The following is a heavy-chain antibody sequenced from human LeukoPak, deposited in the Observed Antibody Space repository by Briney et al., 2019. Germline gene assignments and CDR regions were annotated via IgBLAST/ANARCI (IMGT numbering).Heavy chain of an antibody. V-gene: IGHV3-73*01. CDR3: ATFPSGSWSAY. Sequence: GGSLRLSCAASGFTFSGSAMHWVRQASGKGLEWVGRIRSKADSYATVYAASVKGRFTITRDDSENTAYLQMNSLKTEDTAVYYCATFPSGSWSAYWGQGTLVTVSS. D-gene: IGHD1-26*01. CDR2: IRSKADSYAT. CDR1: GFTFSGSA. J-gene: IGHJ4*02.